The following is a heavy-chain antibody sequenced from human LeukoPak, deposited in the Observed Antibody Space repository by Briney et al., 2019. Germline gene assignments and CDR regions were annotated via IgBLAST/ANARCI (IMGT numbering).Heavy chain of an antibody. CDR1: GYTFTCYY. CDR3: ASTTGTTFRNAFDI. J-gene: IGHJ3*02. Sequence: ASVKVSCKASGYTFTCYYMHWVRQAPGQGLEWMGWINPNSGGTNYAQKFQGRVTMTRDTSISTAYMELSRLRSDDTAVYYCASTTGTTFRNAFDIWGQGTMVTVSS. CDR2: INPNSGGT. V-gene: IGHV1-2*02. D-gene: IGHD1-1*01.